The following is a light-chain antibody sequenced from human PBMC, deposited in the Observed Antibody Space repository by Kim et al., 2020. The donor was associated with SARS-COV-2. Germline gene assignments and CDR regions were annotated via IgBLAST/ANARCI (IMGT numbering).Light chain of an antibody. CDR1: QTVVNN. Sequence: SPGERATLSCRASQTVVNNLAWYQQKPGQAPRLLIYAASTRANGIAARFSGSWSETNFTLTITSLQSEDSAVYYCQQYNDWPSITFGRGTRLEIK. CDR2: AAS. V-gene: IGKV3-15*01. J-gene: IGKJ5*01. CDR3: QQYNDWPSIT.